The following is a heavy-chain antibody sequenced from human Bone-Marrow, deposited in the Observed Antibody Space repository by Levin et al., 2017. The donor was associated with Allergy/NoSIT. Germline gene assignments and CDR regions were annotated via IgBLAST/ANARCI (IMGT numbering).Heavy chain of an antibody. CDR3: ARARDVAASGTVYFEY. V-gene: IGHV3-48*03. J-gene: IGHJ4*02. D-gene: IGHD6-13*01. CDR2: ISGSSSTI. CDR1: GFTFSIYE. Sequence: PGGSLRLSCAASGFTFSIYEMNWVRQAPGKGLEWVSYISGSSSTIKYADSVKGRFSISRDDAKNSLFLQMNSLRAEDTAFYYCARARDVAASGTVYFEYWGQGTLVTVSS.